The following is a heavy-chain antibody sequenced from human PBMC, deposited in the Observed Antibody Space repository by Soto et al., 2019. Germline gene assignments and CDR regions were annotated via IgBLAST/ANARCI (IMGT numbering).Heavy chain of an antibody. CDR3: AKGSSGPTGGAFDI. CDR1: GYTFTSYG. D-gene: IGHD2-15*01. CDR2: ISAYNGNT. Sequence: ASVKLSCKASGYTFTSYGISWVRQAPGQGLEWMGWISAYNGNTNYAQKLQGRVTMTTDTSKNTLYVQMNSLIAEDTAVYYCAKGSSGPTGGAFDIWGQGTMVTV. J-gene: IGHJ3*02. V-gene: IGHV1-18*01.